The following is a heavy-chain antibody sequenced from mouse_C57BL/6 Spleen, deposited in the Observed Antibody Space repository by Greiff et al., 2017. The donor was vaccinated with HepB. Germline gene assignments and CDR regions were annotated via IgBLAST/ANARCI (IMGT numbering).Heavy chain of an antibody. CDR1: RFTFSSYA. D-gene: IGHD1-2*01. V-gene: IGHV5-4*03. CDR2: ISDGGSYT. Sequence: EVKLVESGGGLVKPGGSLKLSCAASRFTFSSYAMSWVRQTPEKRLEWVATISDGGSYTYYPDNVKGRFTISRDNAKNNLYLQMSHLKSEDTAMYYCARLLITTPFDYWGQGTTLTVSS. J-gene: IGHJ2*01. CDR3: ARLLITTPFDY.